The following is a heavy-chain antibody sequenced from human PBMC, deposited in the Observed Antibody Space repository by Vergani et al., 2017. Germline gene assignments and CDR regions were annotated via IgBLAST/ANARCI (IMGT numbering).Heavy chain of an antibody. CDR2: IYPGDSDT. Sequence: EVQLVQSGAEVKKPGESLKISCKGSGYSFTSYWIGWVRQMPGKGLELMGIIYPGDSDTRYSPSFQGQVTISADKSISTADLQWSSLKASDTAMYYCARRGNGDYVGSAFDIWGQGTMVTVSS. V-gene: IGHV5-51*01. D-gene: IGHD4-17*01. J-gene: IGHJ3*02. CDR1: GYSFTSYW. CDR3: ARRGNGDYVGSAFDI.